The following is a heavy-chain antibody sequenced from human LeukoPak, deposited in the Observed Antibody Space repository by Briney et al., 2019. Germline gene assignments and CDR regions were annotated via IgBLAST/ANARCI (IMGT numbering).Heavy chain of an antibody. J-gene: IGHJ4*02. D-gene: IGHD1-7*01. V-gene: IGHV1-24*01. CDR1: GYTLTELS. CDR2: FDPEDGET. CDR3: ATDQGITGTTDY. Sequence: ASVKVSCKVSGYTLTELSMHWVRQAPGKGLEWMGGFDPEDGETIYAQKFQGRVTMTEDTSTDTAYMELSSLRSEDTVVYYCATDQGITGTTDYWGQGTLVTVSS.